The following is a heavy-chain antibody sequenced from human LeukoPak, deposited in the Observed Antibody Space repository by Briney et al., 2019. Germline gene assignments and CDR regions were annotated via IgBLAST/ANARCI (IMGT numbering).Heavy chain of an antibody. CDR3: TTEVRDSSGYFYFDN. J-gene: IGHJ4*02. D-gene: IGHD3-22*01. Sequence: GGSLRLSCAASGFTFDYACMSWVRQAPAKGLEWVGRIKGKTEGGTTVYAAPVQGRFTISRDDSKNTLYLQINSLKTEDTAVYFCTTEVRDSSGYFYFDNWGQGTLVTVSS. V-gene: IGHV3-15*01. CDR2: IKGKTEGGTT. CDR1: GFTFDYAC.